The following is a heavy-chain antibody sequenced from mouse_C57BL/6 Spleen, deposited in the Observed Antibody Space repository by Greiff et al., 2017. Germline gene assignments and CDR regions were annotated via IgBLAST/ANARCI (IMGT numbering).Heavy chain of an antibody. D-gene: IGHD2-3*01. J-gene: IGHJ1*03. CDR1: GYTFTSYW. CDR3: ARGDGYYRYFDV. Sequence: QVQLQQPGAELVMPGASVKLSCKASGYTFTSYWMHWVKQRPGQGLEWIGEIDPSDSYTNYKRKFKGKSTLTVDKSSSTAYMQLSSLTSEDSAVYYCARGDGYYRYFDVWGTGTTVTVSS. CDR2: IDPSDSYT. V-gene: IGHV1-69*01.